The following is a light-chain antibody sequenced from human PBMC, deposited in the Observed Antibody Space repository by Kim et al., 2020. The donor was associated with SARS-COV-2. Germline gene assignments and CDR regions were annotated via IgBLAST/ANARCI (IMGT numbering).Light chain of an antibody. CDR2: EDN. Sequence: LTQPHSVSESPGETVTISCTRSSGSIASNYVQWYQQRPGSAPTTVIYEDNQRPSGVPDRFSGSIDSSSNSASLTISGLKTEDEADYYCQSYDSSNWV. CDR3: QSYDSSNWV. J-gene: IGLJ3*02. V-gene: IGLV6-57*04. CDR1: SGSIASNY.